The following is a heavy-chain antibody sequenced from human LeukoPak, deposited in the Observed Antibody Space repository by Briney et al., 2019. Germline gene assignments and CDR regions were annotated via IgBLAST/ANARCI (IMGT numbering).Heavy chain of an antibody. CDR3: ARGRRGIWFGESVFYGMDV. Sequence: SETLSLTCAVYGGSFSGYYWSWIRQPPGKGLEWIGEINHSGSTNYNPSHKSRVTISVDTSKNQFSLKLSSVTAADTAVYYCARGRRGIWFGESVFYGMDVWGQGTTVTVSS. D-gene: IGHD3-10*01. CDR2: INHSGST. V-gene: IGHV4-34*01. CDR1: GGSFSGYY. J-gene: IGHJ6*02.